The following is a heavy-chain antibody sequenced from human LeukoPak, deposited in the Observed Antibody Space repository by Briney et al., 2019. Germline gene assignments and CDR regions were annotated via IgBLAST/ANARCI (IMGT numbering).Heavy chain of an antibody. CDR3: TRGVVPAAKSDY. CDR2: IKSKTDGGTT. J-gene: IGHJ4*02. CDR1: GFTFSNAW. V-gene: IGHV3-15*01. Sequence: GGSLRLSCAASGFTFSNAWMSWVRQAPGKGLEWVGRIKSKTDGGTTDYAAPVKGRFTISRNDSKNTLYLQMNSLKTEDTAVYYCTRGVVPAAKSDYWGQGTLVTVSS. D-gene: IGHD2-2*01.